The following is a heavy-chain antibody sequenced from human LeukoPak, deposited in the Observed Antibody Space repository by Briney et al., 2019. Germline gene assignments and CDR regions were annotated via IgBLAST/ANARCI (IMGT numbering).Heavy chain of an antibody. CDR2: IKSKTDGGTT. CDR3: TTVSVVVITATRGGY. CDR1: GFTFSNAW. Sequence: NPGGSLRLSCAASGFTFSNAWMSWVRQAPGKGLEWVGRIKSKTDGGTTDYAAPVKGRFTISRDDSKNTLNLQMNSLKTEDTAVYYCTTVSVVVITATRGGYWGQGTLVTVSS. V-gene: IGHV3-15*01. J-gene: IGHJ4*02. D-gene: IGHD2-15*01.